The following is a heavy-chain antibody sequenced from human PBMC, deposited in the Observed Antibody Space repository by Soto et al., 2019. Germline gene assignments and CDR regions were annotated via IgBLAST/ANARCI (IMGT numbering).Heavy chain of an antibody. J-gene: IGHJ4*02. CDR2: ISSSSSTI. CDR3: ARAYYYGSPGDFDY. Sequence: EVQLVESGGGLVQPGGSLRLSCAASGFTFSSYSMNWVRQAPGKGLEWVSYISSSSSTIYYADSVKGRFTISRDNAKNSLYLQMNSLRAEDTAVYYCARAYYYGSPGDFDYWGQGTLVTVSS. D-gene: IGHD3-10*01. CDR1: GFTFSSYS. V-gene: IGHV3-48*01.